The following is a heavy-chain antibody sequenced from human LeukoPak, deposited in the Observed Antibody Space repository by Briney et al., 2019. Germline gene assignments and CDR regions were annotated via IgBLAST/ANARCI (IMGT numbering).Heavy chain of an antibody. CDR2: INHSGST. CDR3: ASRCSSTSCYRYYYYMDV. Sequence: SETLSLTCAVSGDSVNNTNWWTWVRQPPGKGLEWIGEINHSGSTKYNPSLKSRVTISVDTSKNQFSLKLSSVTAADTAVYYCASRCSSTSCYRYYYYMDVWGKGTTVTVSS. J-gene: IGHJ6*03. V-gene: IGHV4-4*02. D-gene: IGHD2-2*02. CDR1: GDSVNNTNW.